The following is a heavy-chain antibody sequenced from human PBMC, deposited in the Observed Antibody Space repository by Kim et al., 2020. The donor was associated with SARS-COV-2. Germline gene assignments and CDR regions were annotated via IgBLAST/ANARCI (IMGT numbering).Heavy chain of an antibody. V-gene: IGHV1-3*01. CDR1: GYTFTSYA. D-gene: IGHD6-13*01. Sequence: ASVKVSCKASGYTFTSYAMHWVRQAPGQRLEWMGWINAGNGNTKYSQKFQGRVTITRDTSASTAYMELSSLRSEDTAVYYCARSSSWYFYFDYWGQGTLVTVSS. CDR2: INAGNGNT. J-gene: IGHJ4*02. CDR3: ARSSSWYFYFDY.